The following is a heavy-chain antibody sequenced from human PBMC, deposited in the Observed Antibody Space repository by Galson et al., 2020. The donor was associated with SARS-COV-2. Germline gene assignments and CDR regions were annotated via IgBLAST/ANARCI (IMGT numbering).Heavy chain of an antibody. CDR3: AGEVVGATKYYYYYGMDV. CDR2: IYYSGST. D-gene: IGHD1-26*01. Sequence: ASETLSLNCTVSGGSISSSSYYWGWIRQPPGKGLEWIGSIYYSGSTYYNPSLKSRVTISVDTSKNQFSLKLSSVTAADTAVYYCAGEVVGATKYYYYYGMDVGGQGTTVSVCS. CDR1: GGSISSSSYY. J-gene: IGHJ6*02. V-gene: IGHV4-39*07.